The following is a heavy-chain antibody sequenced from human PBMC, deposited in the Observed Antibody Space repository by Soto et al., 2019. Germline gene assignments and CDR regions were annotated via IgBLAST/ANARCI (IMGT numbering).Heavy chain of an antibody. Sequence: GGSLRLSCAASGFTFSNYEMNWVRQAPGKGLEWISCISSSGGTIYYTDSVKGRFTISRDNSKNTLYLQMNSLRAEDTAVYYCAKDQDTAMVTTFDYWGQGTLVTVSS. CDR2: ISSSGGTI. D-gene: IGHD5-18*01. CDR3: AKDQDTAMVTTFDY. J-gene: IGHJ4*02. CDR1: GFTFSNYE. V-gene: IGHV3-48*03.